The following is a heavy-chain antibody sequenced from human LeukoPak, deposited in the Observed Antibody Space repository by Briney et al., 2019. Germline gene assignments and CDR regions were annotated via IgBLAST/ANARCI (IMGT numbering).Heavy chain of an antibody. V-gene: IGHV4-34*01. CDR3: ARRGWSSSWYTPTYYFDY. D-gene: IGHD6-13*01. J-gene: IGHJ4*02. Sequence: SETLSLTCAVYGGSFSGYYWSWIRQPPGKGLEWIVEINHSGSTNYKPSVKSRVTISVDTSKNQFSLKLSSVTAADTAVYYCARRGWSSSWYTPTYYFDYWGQGTLVTVSS. CDR2: INHSGST. CDR1: GGSFSGYY.